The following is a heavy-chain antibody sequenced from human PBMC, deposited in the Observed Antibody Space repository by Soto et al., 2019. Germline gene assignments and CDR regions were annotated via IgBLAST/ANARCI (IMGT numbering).Heavy chain of an antibody. J-gene: IGHJ4*02. CDR1: GFTFSSYG. D-gene: IGHD6-13*01. CDR3: AKELGIAAELDY. CDR2: ISYDGSNK. Sequence: QVQLVESGGGVVQPGRSLRLSCAASGFTFSSYGMHWVRQAPGKGLEWVAVISYDGSNKYYADSVKGRFTIPRDNSKNTLYLQMNSLRAEDTAVYYCAKELGIAAELDYWGQGTLVTVSS. V-gene: IGHV3-30*18.